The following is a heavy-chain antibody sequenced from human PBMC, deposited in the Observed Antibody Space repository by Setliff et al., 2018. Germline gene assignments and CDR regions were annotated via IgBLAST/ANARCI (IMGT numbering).Heavy chain of an antibody. Sequence: KTSETLSLTCTVSGAAISGRSFYWAWIRQPPGKGLEWIVSFYHTGLTFYNPSLKSLVTISVDTSNDQFSLKLKPVTAADASVFFCARTGTHRYFDFWGQGTPVTVSS. D-gene: IGHD1-1*01. CDR2: FYHTGLT. V-gene: IGHV4-39*01. J-gene: IGHJ4*02. CDR3: ARTGTHRYFDF. CDR1: GAAISGRSFY.